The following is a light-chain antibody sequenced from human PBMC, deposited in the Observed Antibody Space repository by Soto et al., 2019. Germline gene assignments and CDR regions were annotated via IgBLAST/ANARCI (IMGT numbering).Light chain of an antibody. CDR3: QQYGSSPVT. V-gene: IGKV3-20*01. Sequence: EIVLTQSPGTLSLSPGERATLSCRASQSVSSSYLAWYQQKPGQAPRLLIYGASSRATGIPDRFSGSGSGTDFTLTIIRLEPEDFAVYYCQQYGSSPVTFGQGTKLEIK. CDR2: GAS. J-gene: IGKJ2*01. CDR1: QSVSSSY.